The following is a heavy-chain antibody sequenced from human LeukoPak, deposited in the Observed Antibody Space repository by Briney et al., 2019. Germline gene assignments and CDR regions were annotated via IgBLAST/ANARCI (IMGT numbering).Heavy chain of an antibody. V-gene: IGHV4-39*01. CDR1: GDSINNNNYY. CDR3: ARITDRTIFGEIMHGFDV. J-gene: IGHJ3*01. Sequence: SETLSLTCTVSGDSINNNNYYWGWIRQPPGEGLEWIGNIYYNGRTYYSPSLKSRGTISVDTSNNQFSLKLNSVTAADTAVYYCARITDRTIFGEIMHGFDVWGQGTPVAVSS. D-gene: IGHD3-3*01. CDR2: IYYNGRT.